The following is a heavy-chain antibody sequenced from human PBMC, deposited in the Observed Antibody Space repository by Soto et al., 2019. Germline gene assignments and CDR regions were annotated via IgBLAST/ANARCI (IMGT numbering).Heavy chain of an antibody. D-gene: IGHD2-15*01. CDR1: GFTFDDYA. V-gene: IGHV3-9*01. CDR2: IIWNRGII. Sequence: EVQLVESGGGLVQPGRSLRLSCAASGFTFDDYAFHWVRQAPGKGLEWVSGIIWNRGIIGYADYVQGRFTISRDNAKTCLYLQMNSLRGEDTAFYYCTRSIGPSCYSSFDYFGQGTLVTVSS. CDR3: TRSIGPSCYSSFDY. J-gene: IGHJ4*02.